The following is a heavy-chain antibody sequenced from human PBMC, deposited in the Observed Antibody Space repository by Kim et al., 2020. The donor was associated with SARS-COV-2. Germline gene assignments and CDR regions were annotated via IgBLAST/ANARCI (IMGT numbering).Heavy chain of an antibody. V-gene: IGHV3-23*01. J-gene: IGHJ4*02. CDR3: AKGCGSYLDY. CDR2: T. D-gene: IGHD1-26*01. Sequence: TYYADAGKGRFTISRDNSKNTLYLQMNSLRAEDTAVYYGAKGCGSYLDYWGQGTLVTVSS.